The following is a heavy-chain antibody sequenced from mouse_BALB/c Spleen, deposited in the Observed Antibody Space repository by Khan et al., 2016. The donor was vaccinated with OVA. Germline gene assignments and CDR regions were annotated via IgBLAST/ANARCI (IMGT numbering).Heavy chain of an antibody. J-gene: IGHJ3*01. CDR2: INPSNGYT. CDR1: GYTFTSYT. CDR3: VRDGAYHRSDGWFGY. D-gene: IGHD2-14*01. Sequence: QVQLKQSGAQLARPGASVKMSCKASGYTFTSYTIHWIKLRPGQGLEWIGYINPSNGYTNYNQKFRDKATLTADKPSTTANTQMSSLTADHTSVKSSVRDGAYHRSDGWFGYWGQGTLVTVSA. V-gene: IGHV1-4*01.